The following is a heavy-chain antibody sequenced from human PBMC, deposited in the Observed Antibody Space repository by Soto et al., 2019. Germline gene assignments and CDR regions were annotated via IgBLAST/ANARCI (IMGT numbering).Heavy chain of an antibody. Sequence: ASVKVSCKASGYTFTSYGISWVRQAPGQGLEWMGWISAYNGNTSYAQKFQGRVTMTRDTSTSTVYMELSSLRSEDTAVYYCARSYCSGGSCYGYYYYYGMDVWGQGTTVTVSS. CDR3: ARSYCSGGSCYGYYYYYGMDV. CDR1: GYTFTSYG. V-gene: IGHV1-18*01. J-gene: IGHJ6*02. CDR2: ISAYNGNT. D-gene: IGHD2-15*01.